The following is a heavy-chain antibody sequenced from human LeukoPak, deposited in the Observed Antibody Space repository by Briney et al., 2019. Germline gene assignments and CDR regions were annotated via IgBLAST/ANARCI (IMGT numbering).Heavy chain of an antibody. CDR2: ITGSGGST. J-gene: IGHJ4*02. CDR1: GFTFTSYA. V-gene: IGHV3-23*01. Sequence: GGSLRLSCAASGFTFTSYAMNWVRQAPGKGREWFSAITGSGGSTYYADSVKGRFTISRHNSKNTLYLQMKRVRAEDTAVYYCAKDGPVYYYASGSPDYWGQGTLVTVSS. D-gene: IGHD3-10*01. CDR3: AKDGPVYYYASGSPDY.